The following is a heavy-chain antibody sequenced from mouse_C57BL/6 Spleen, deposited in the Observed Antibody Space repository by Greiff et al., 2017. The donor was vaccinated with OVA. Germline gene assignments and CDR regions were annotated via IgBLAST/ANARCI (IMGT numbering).Heavy chain of an antibody. Sequence: EVQGVESGGDLVKPGGSLKLSCAASGFTFSSYGMSWVRQTPDKRLEWVATISSGGSYTYYPDSVKGRFTISRDNAKNTLYLQMSSLKSEDTAMYYCARHEGTTVVVYYSAMDYWGQGTSVTVSS. D-gene: IGHD1-1*01. J-gene: IGHJ4*01. CDR3: ARHEGTTVVVYYSAMDY. V-gene: IGHV5-6*01. CDR2: ISSGGSYT. CDR1: GFTFSSYG.